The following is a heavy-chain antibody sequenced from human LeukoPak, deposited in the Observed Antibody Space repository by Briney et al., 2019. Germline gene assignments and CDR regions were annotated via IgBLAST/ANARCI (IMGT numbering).Heavy chain of an antibody. CDR2: IYSGGST. J-gene: IGHJ4*02. CDR3: ARAKPKNMVRGLIMRRESRYYFDY. V-gene: IGHV3-53*01. CDR1: GFTVSSNY. D-gene: IGHD3-10*01. Sequence: GGSRLLSCAASGFTVSSNYMSGVRQAPGKGLEWVSVIYSGGSTYYADSVKGRFNISRDNSKSTLYIQMNSLRAEDTAVYYCARAKPKNMVRGLIMRRESRYYFDYWGQGTLVTVSS.